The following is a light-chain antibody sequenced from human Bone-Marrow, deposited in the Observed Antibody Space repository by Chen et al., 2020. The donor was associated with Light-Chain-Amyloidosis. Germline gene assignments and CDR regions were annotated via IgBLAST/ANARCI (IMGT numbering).Light chain of an antibody. CDR3: QERTNWPLYT. V-gene: IGKV3-11*01. Sequence: EIVLTQSPATLSLSPGERAALSCRASQRISKFLAWYQHKPGQAPRLLIYDASIMATGIPARFSGSGSGTDFTLTINSLEPEDFAVYYCQERTNWPLYTFGQGTKLEI. CDR1: QRISKF. CDR2: DAS. J-gene: IGKJ2*01.